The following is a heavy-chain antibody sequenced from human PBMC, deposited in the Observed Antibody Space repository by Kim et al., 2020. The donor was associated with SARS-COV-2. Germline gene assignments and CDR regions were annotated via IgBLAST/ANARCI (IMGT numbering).Heavy chain of an antibody. D-gene: IGHD6-19*01. CDR3: ARDQDSSVAY. V-gene: IGHV3-30*04. Sequence: GGSLRLSCAASGFTFSSYAMHWVRQAPGKGLEWVAVISYDGSNKYYADSVKGRFTISRDNSKNTLYLQMNSLRAEDTAVYYCARDQDSSVAYWGQGTLVT. J-gene: IGHJ4*02. CDR1: GFTFSSYA. CDR2: ISYDGSNK.